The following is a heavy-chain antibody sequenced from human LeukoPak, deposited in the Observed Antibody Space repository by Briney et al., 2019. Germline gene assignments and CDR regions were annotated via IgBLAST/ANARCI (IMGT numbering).Heavy chain of an antibody. V-gene: IGHV4-59*01. CDR2: VHYSGST. J-gene: IGHJ4*02. D-gene: IGHD2-15*01. CDR1: GGSISTYY. CDR3: AREWSSFDY. Sequence: SETLSLTCTVSGGSISTYYWSWIRQPPGKGLEWIGYVHYSGSTSYYPSLKSRVTISVDTSKNQLSLKLRSVIAADTAVYYCAREWSSFDYWGQGTLVTVSS.